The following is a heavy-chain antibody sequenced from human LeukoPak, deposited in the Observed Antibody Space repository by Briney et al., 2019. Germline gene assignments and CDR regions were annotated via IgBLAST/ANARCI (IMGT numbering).Heavy chain of an antibody. D-gene: IGHD3-10*01. CDR1: GFTFSSYG. J-gene: IGHJ6*03. V-gene: IGHV3-30*03. CDR3: ARDQFRNYYYYMDV. Sequence: TGGSLRLSCAASGFTFSSYGMHWVRQAPGKGLEWVAVISYDGSNKYYADSVKGRFTISRDNAKNTLYLQMNSLRAEDTAVYYCARDQFRNYYYYMDVWGKGTTVTISS. CDR2: ISYDGSNK.